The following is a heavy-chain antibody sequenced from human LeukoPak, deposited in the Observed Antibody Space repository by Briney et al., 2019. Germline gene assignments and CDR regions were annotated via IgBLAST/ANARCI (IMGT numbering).Heavy chain of an antibody. CDR2: IIPILGIA. CDR1: GGTFSSYT. D-gene: IGHD2-2*01. V-gene: IGHV1-69*02. CDR3: ARSIVVVPDYYYYYMDV. Sequence: ASVKVSCKASGGTFSSYTISWVRQAPGQGLEWMGRIIPILGIANYAQKFQVRVTITADKSTSTAYMELSSLRSEDTAVYYCARSIVVVPDYYYYYMDVWGKGATVTVSS. J-gene: IGHJ6*03.